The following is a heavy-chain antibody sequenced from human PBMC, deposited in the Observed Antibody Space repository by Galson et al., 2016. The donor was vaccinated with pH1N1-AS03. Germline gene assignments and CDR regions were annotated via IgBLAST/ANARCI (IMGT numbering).Heavy chain of an antibody. CDR3: ARGVVDCSGPACSGTLRFDP. J-gene: IGHJ5*02. D-gene: IGHD2-15*01. Sequence: SGYTFTTYDINWVRQAPGQGLAWMGWMNPDSGNTGYAPSFQGRVTITRDTSISTAYMELSSLRSEDTAVYYCARGVVDCSGPACSGTLRFDPWGQGTLVTVSS. CDR2: MNPDSGNT. CDR1: GYTFTTYD. V-gene: IGHV1-8*03.